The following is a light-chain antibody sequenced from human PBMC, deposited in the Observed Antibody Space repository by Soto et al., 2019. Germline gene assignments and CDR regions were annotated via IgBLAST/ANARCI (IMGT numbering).Light chain of an antibody. J-gene: IGKJ1*01. Sequence: DNHMTQSPSTLSASVGDRVTITCRASQSISSWLAWYQQKPGKAPNLLIYKASSLRSGVPSRFSGSGSGTEFTLTINSLQPDDFATYYCQQYKSYWTFGQGTKVDIK. V-gene: IGKV1-5*03. CDR3: QQYKSYWT. CDR1: QSISSW. CDR2: KAS.